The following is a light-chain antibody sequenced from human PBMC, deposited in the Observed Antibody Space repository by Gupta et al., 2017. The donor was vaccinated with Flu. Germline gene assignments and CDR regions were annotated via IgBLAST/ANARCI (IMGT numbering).Light chain of an antibody. V-gene: IGLV2-14*01. CDR1: DIGDYKY. CDR3: SSYATTDTLV. CDR2: EVR. Sequence: DIGDYKYVSWYQQYPGKAPKLIIYEVRNRPSLVSSRFSGSKSGNTASLTISGLQAEDEADYFCSSYATTDTLVFGTGTTVTV. J-gene: IGLJ1*01.